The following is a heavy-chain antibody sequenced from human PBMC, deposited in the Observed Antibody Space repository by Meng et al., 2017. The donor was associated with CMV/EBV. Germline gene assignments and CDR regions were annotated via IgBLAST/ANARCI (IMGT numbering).Heavy chain of an antibody. Sequence: GESLKISCAASGSTFSRYNMHWVRQAPGKELEGISYISSSSSTIYYPDSVKGRFTISRDYARTSLYLQMDSLTAEDTAVYYCAGDFVLGQGLAPLDRWGQGTLVTVSS. J-gene: IGHJ4*02. CDR3: AGDFVLGQGLAPLDR. D-gene: IGHD6-19*01. CDR2: ISSSSSTI. CDR1: GSTFSRYN. V-gene: IGHV3-48*04.